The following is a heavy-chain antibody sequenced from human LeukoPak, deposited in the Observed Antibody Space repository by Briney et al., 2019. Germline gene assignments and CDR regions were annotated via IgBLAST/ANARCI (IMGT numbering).Heavy chain of an antibody. D-gene: IGHD2-2*01. CDR1: GYTFTGYY. V-gene: IGHV1-2*02. CDR3: ASGGVVVPAATTATPTYYYYYYMDV. CDR2: INPNSGGT. J-gene: IGHJ6*03. Sequence: ASVKVSRKASGYTFTGYYMHWVRQAPGQGLEWMGWINPNSGGTNYAQKFQGRVTMTRDTSISTAYMELSRLRSDDTAVYYCASGGVVVPAATTATPTYYYYYYMDVWGKGTTVTVSS.